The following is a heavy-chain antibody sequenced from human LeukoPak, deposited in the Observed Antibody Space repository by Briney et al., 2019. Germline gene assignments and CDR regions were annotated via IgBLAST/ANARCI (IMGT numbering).Heavy chain of an antibody. V-gene: IGHV1-2*06. CDR3: ARIDFAAAGPWGY. D-gene: IGHD6-13*01. CDR1: GYTFIGYY. J-gene: IGHJ4*02. CDR2: INPNSGGT. Sequence: ASVKVSCKASGYTFIGYYMHWVRQAPGQGLEWMGRINPNSGGTNYAQKFQGRVTMTRDTSISTAYMELSRLRSDDTAVYYCARIDFAAAGPWGYWGQGTLVTVSS.